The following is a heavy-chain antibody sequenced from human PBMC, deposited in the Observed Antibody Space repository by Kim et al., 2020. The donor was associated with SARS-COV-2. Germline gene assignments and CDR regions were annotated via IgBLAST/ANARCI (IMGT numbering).Heavy chain of an antibody. J-gene: IGHJ3*02. Sequence: RSCPSFQGQVTISVDKSISTAYLQWSSLKASDTAMYYCARRKQPFSAFDIWGQGTMVTVSS. D-gene: IGHD6-13*01. V-gene: IGHV5-51*01. CDR3: ARRKQPFSAFDI.